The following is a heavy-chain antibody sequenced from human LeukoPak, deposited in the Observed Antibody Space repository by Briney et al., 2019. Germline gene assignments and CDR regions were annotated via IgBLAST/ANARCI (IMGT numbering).Heavy chain of an antibody. CDR2: ISYDGSNK. Sequence: PGGSLRLSCAASGFTFSSYGMHWVRQAPGKGLEWVAVISYDGSNKYYADSVKGRFTISRDNSKNTLYLQMNSLRAEDTALYYCAKSRGSGTYEAIDYWGQGTLVTVSS. D-gene: IGHD3-10*01. CDR1: GFTFSSYG. V-gene: IGHV3-30*18. J-gene: IGHJ4*02. CDR3: AKSRGSGTYEAIDY.